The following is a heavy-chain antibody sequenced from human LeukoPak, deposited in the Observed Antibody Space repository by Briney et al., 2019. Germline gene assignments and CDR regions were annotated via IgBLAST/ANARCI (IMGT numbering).Heavy chain of an antibody. CDR2: IKQDGSEK. V-gene: IGHV3-7*01. J-gene: IGHJ3*02. CDR1: GFTFSSYW. CDR3: ARHFEYMIVVVYDAFDI. D-gene: IGHD3-22*01. Sequence: PGGSLRLSCAASGFTFSSYWMSWVRQAPGKGLEWVANIKQDGSEKYYVDSVKGRFTIPRDNAKNSLYLQMNSLRAEDTDVYYCARHFEYMIVVVYDAFDIWGQGTMVTVSS.